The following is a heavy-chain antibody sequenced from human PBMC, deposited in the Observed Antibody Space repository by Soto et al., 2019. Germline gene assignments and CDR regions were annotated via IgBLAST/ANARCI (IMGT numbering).Heavy chain of an antibody. CDR2: IYVSGTT. V-gene: IGHV4-39*01. CDR3: ARRGSY. J-gene: IGHJ4*02. CDR1: GVSISNTSFH. Sequence: SASLTLTCNVSGVSISNTSFHWGWIRQPPSTVLESLGTIYVSGTTFYNPSLKSRLTISVDTSTNQFSLRLRSVTAADTAVYYCARRGSYWGQGTLVTVSS.